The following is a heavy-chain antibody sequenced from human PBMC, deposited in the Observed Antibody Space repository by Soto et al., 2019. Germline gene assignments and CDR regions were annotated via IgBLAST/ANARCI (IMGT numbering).Heavy chain of an antibody. CDR3: ARDLASLGEVAATLYFQH. CDR2: IWYDGSNK. D-gene: IGHD2-15*01. Sequence: QVQLVESGGGVVQPGRFLRLSCGASGFTFSSYGMHWVRQAPGKGLEWVAVIWYDGSNKYYADSVKGRFTISRDNSKNTLYLQMNSLRAEDTAVYYCARDLASLGEVAATLYFQHWGQGTLVTVSS. V-gene: IGHV3-33*01. CDR1: GFTFSSYG. J-gene: IGHJ1*01.